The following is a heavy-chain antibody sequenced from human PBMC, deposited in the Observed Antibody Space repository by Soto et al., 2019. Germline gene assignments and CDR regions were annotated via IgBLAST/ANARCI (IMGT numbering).Heavy chain of an antibody. D-gene: IGHD2-2*01. CDR3: AKGSSTSRPYYFDH. V-gene: IGHV3-23*01. J-gene: IGHJ4*02. CDR2: ITGGGGST. CDR1: GFTFSSYA. Sequence: EVQLLESGGGLVQPGGSLRLSCAASGFTFSSYAMSWVRRSPGQGLEWVSAITGGGGSTYTADSVKGRFTISRDNSKNTLYLQMNSLRAEDTAVYYCAKGSSTSRPYYFDHWGQGTLVTGSS.